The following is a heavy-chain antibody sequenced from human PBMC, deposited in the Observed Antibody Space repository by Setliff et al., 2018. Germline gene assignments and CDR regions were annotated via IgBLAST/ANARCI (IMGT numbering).Heavy chain of an antibody. CDR1: GFTFSTYA. Sequence: PGGSLRLSCAASGFTFSTYAVSWVRQAQGKGLEWVANIKQDGSEKYYVDSVKGRFTISRDNAKNSLYLQMSSLRAEDTAVYYCARETLPYYFDYWGQGTLVTVSS. CDR2: IKQDGSEK. J-gene: IGHJ4*02. CDR3: ARETLPYYFDY. V-gene: IGHV3-7*01.